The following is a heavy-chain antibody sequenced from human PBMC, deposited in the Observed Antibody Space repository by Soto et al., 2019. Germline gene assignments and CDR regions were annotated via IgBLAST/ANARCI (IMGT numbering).Heavy chain of an antibody. D-gene: IGHD2-15*01. Sequence: GGYLRLSCAASVFTFDDYAMHFVRQAPGKGLEWVSGISWNSGSIGYADSVKGRFTISRYNAKNSLYLQMNSLRAEDTVLYYCAKDIYCSGTYWRQGTLVTVSS. CDR1: VFTFDDYA. V-gene: IGHV3-9*01. J-gene: IGHJ4*02. CDR2: ISWNSGSI. CDR3: AKDIYCSGTY.